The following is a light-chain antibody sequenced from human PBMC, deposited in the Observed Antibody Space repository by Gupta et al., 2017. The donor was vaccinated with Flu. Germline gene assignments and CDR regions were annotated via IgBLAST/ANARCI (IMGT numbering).Light chain of an antibody. J-gene: IGKJ1*01. CDR2: WAS. V-gene: IGKV4-1*01. CDR3: QQYDSSPPT. Sequence: CLGERATINCRSSQNIFYSSNNKNNLAWYRQKPGQPPRRLITWASTRESGVPDRFSGGGSGTDFTLTISSLQAEDVAVYYCQQYDSSPPTFGQGTRVEIK. CDR1: QNIFYSSNNKNN.